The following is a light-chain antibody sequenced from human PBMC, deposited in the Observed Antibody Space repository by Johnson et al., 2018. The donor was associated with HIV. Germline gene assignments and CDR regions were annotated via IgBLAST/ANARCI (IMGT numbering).Light chain of an antibody. V-gene: IGLV1-51*01. J-gene: IGLJ1*01. CDR3: GAWDSSLSAYV. Sequence: QSVLTQPPSVSAAPGQKVTISCYGSSSNIGNNYVSWYQQVPGAAPKLLIYDNSKRPSGIPDRFSGSKSVTSATLAITGLQTGDGADYYCGAWDSSLSAYVFGTGTQVTV. CDR2: DNS. CDR1: SSNIGNNY.